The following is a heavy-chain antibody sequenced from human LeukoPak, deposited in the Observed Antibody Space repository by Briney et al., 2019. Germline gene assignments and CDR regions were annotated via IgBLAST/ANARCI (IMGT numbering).Heavy chain of an antibody. V-gene: IGHV4-34*01. D-gene: IGHD3-10*01. CDR1: GGSFSGYY. CDR3: ARRGYGSGSYYTTDY. Sequence: PSETLSLTCAVYGGSFSGYYWSWIRQPPGKGLEWSGEINHSGSTNYNPSLKSRVTISVDTSKNQFSLKLSSVTAADTAVYYCARRGYGSGSYYTTDYWGQGTLVTVSS. CDR2: INHSGST. J-gene: IGHJ4*02.